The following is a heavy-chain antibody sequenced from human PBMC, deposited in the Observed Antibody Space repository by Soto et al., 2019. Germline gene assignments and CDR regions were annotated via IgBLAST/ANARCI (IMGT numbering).Heavy chain of an antibody. CDR1: GFSFSSYA. CDR3: AKATRGPLSSRSSDANHFDS. D-gene: IGHD6-13*01. V-gene: IGHV3-23*01. Sequence: EAQLLESGGSLVQPGGSLRLSCAASGFSFSSYAMNWVRQAPGKGLEWVSIISGAGDRTYYADSVKGRLTISRDNSKNILYLRMNSLRAEDTAVYHCAKATRGPLSSRSSDANHFDSWGQGTLVTVSS. CDR2: ISGAGDRT. J-gene: IGHJ4*02.